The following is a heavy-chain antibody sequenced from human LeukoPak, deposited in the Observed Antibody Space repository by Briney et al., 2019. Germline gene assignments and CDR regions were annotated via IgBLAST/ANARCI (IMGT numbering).Heavy chain of an antibody. CDR3: AKSGITIRLNWFDP. V-gene: IGHV3-23*01. D-gene: IGHD1-14*01. J-gene: IGHJ5*02. CDR2: ISGSGDRT. Sequence: GGSLRLSCAASGFTFSSYAMSWVRQAPGKGLEWVSGISGSGDRTYYANSVKGRFTISRDNSKNTLYLQMNSLRAEHTAVYYCAKSGITIRLNWFDPWGQGTLVTVSS. CDR1: GFTFSSYA.